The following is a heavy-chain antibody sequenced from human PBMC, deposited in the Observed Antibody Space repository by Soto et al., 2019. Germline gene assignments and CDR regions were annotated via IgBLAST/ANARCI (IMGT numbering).Heavy chain of an antibody. D-gene: IGHD4-17*01. CDR1: GYTFTSYG. CDR2: ISAYNGNT. CDR3: ARDLHGDPYY. J-gene: IGHJ4*02. Sequence: ASVKVSCKASGYTFTSYGSSWVRQAPGQGLEWMGGISAYNGNTNNAQKLQGRVTMTTDTSTSTAYMELRSLRSDDTAVNYCARDLHGDPYYWGQGTLVTVSS. V-gene: IGHV1-18*01.